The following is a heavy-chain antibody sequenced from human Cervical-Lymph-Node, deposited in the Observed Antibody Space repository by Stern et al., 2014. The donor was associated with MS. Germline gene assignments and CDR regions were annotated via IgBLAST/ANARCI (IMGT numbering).Heavy chain of an antibody. D-gene: IGHD3-16*01. Sequence: PLVQSGGGMVQPGRSLRLSCEASGFKVDDFAMHWVRPAPGKGLEWVSVLGWNSEGRGYADSVQGRFTISRDNAKSSLYLQMNSLTAEDTALYYCAKADDYAAGIDAWGQGTLVVVSS. J-gene: IGHJ5*02. CDR1: GFKVDDFA. V-gene: IGHV3-9*01. CDR3: AKADDYAAGIDA. CDR2: LGWNSEGR.